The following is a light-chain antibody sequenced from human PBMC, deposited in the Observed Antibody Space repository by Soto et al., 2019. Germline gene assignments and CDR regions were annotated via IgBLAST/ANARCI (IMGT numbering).Light chain of an antibody. CDR2: KAS. CDR1: QSISSW. CDR3: QQYNSYSPM. V-gene: IGKV1-5*03. Sequence: DIQITQSPSTLSASVGDRVTITCRASQSISSWLAWYQQKPGKAPKLLIYKASSLESGVPSRFSGSGSGTEFTLTISSLQPDDFATYYCQQYNSYSPMFGQGTKV. J-gene: IGKJ1*01.